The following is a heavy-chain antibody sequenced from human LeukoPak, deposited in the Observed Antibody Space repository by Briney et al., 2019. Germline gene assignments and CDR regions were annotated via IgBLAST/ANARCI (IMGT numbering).Heavy chain of an antibody. D-gene: IGHD5-24*01. CDR1: GFTFSSYA. CDR2: ISYDGSNK. CDR3: AREFGHNRWYFDY. V-gene: IGHV3-30-3*01. J-gene: IGHJ4*02. Sequence: GGSLRLSCAASGFTFSSYAMHWVRQAPGKGLEWVAVISYDGSNKYYADSVKGRFTISRDNSKNTLYLQMNSLRTEDTAVYYCAREFGHNRWYFDYWGQGALVTVSS.